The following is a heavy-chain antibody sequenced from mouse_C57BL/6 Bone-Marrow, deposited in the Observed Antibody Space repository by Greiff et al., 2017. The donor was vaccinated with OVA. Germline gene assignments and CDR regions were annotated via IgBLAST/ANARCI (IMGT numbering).Heavy chain of an antibody. D-gene: IGHD1-1*01. CDR2: ISSGGSYT. Sequence: EVQVVESGGDLVKPGGSLKLSCAASGFTFSSYGMSWVRQTPDKRLEWVATISSGGSYTYYPDSVKGRFTISRDNAKNTLYLQMSSLKSEDTAMYYCARRVITGNYFDYWGQGTTLTVSS. V-gene: IGHV5-6*01. CDR1: GFTFSSYG. CDR3: ARRVITGNYFDY. J-gene: IGHJ2*01.